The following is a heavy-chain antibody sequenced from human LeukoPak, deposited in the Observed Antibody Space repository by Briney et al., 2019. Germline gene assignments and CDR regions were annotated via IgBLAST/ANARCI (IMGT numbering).Heavy chain of an antibody. D-gene: IGHD5-24*01. CDR3: ARDGESAVEMATVDYYGMDV. CDR2: ISAYNGNT. CDR1: GYTFTSHG. Sequence: ASVKVSCKASGYTFTSHGISWVRQAPGQGLEWMGWISAYNGNTNYAQKLQGRVTMTTDTSTSTAYMELRSLRSDDTAVYYCARDGESAVEMATVDYYGMDVWGQGTTVTVSS. J-gene: IGHJ6*02. V-gene: IGHV1-18*01.